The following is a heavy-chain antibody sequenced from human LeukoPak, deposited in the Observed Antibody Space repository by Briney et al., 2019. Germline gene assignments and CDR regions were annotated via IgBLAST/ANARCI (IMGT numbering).Heavy chain of an antibody. D-gene: IGHD2-15*01. CDR3: AKVGSPDYYYYGMDV. CDR2: ISGSGGST. V-gene: IGHV3-23*01. J-gene: IGHJ6*02. CDR1: GFTFSSYW. Sequence: GGSLRLSCAASGFTFSSYWMSWVRLAPGKGLEWVSAISGSGGSTYYADSVKGRFTISRDSSKNTLYLQMNSLRAEDTAVYYCAKVGSPDYYYYGMDVWGQGTTVTVSS.